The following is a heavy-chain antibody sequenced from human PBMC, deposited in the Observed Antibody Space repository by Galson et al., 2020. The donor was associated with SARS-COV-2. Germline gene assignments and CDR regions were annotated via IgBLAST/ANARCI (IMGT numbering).Heavy chain of an antibody. Sequence: SETLSLTCAVYGGSFSGYYWSWIRQPPGKGLEWIGEINHSGSTNYNPSLKSRVTISVDTSKNQFSLKLSSVTAADTAVYYCARRGVSGYSYGKYYYYYYYMDVWGKGTTVTVSS. CDR1: GGSFSGYY. J-gene: IGHJ6*03. V-gene: IGHV4-34*01. CDR3: ARRGVSGYSYGKYYYYYYYMDV. D-gene: IGHD5-18*01. CDR2: INHSGST.